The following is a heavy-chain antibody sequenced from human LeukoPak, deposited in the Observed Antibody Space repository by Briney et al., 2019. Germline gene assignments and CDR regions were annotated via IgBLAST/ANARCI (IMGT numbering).Heavy chain of an antibody. CDR1: GLSFSDHY. CDR2: IRNKVSSYTT. Sequence: GGSLRLSCAASGLSFSDHYMDRVRQAPGKGLEWVGRIRNKVSSYTTEYAASVKGRFTISRDDSKNSLYLQMNSLKTEDTAVYYCARDSGYYYIDYWGQGTLVTVSS. D-gene: IGHD6-13*01. CDR3: ARDSGYYYIDY. J-gene: IGHJ4*02. V-gene: IGHV3-72*01.